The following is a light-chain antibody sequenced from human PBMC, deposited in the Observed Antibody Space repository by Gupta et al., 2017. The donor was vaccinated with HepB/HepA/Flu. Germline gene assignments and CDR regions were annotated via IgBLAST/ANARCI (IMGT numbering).Light chain of an antibody. CDR1: SGNITSAD. CDR3: RSYDDVVV. CDR2: END. J-gene: IGLJ2*01. V-gene: IGLV6-57*03. Sequence: FLLTPPPSVSESPGQPVTIPCTRSSGNITSADEQWYQQRPGSATTTVIYENDQRPSGVPDRFSASIDSSANSASLSISGLKAEDEADYYCRSYDDVVVFGGGTKLTVL.